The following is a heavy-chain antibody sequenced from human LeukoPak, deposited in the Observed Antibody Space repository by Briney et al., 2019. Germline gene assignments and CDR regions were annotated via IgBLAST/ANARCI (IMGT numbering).Heavy chain of an antibody. V-gene: IGHV3-23*01. CDR1: TFTFASYG. D-gene: IGHD3-22*01. J-gene: IGHJ5*02. CDR3: ANRYYDSSPFDP. CDR2: ISTSGGAT. Sequence: PGGSLRLSCAAPTFTFASYGMSWVRQAPGKGVEGVSTISTSGGATYYADSVMARFTISRDKSKNTLYLQMNSLRAEDTAVYYCANRYYDSSPFDPWGQGTLVTVSS.